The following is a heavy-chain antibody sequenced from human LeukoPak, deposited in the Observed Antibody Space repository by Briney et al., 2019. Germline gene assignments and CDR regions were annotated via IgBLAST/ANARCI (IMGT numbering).Heavy chain of an antibody. Sequence: GGSLRLSCAASGFTFSSHAMSWVRQAPGKGLEWVSFITSSSSTIYYADSVKGRFTISRDNAKNSLSLQVNSLRDEDTALYYCAKDPQDRYTSSWYHAFFDFWGQGTQVTVSS. J-gene: IGHJ4*02. CDR1: GFTFSSHA. V-gene: IGHV3-48*02. D-gene: IGHD6-13*01. CDR3: AKDPQDRYTSSWYHAFFDF. CDR2: ITSSSSTI.